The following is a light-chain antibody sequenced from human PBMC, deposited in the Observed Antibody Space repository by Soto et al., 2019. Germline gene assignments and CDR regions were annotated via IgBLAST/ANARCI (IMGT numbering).Light chain of an antibody. Sequence: QLVLTQPPSASGTPGQRVTISCSGSSSNIGSKTVNWYQQVPGTAPKLLIYSNNQRPSGVPDRFSGSKSGTSVSLAISGLQSEDEADYYCAAWDDSLNGVVFGGGTKVTVL. J-gene: IGLJ2*01. CDR1: SSNIGSKT. V-gene: IGLV1-44*01. CDR3: AAWDDSLNGVV. CDR2: SNN.